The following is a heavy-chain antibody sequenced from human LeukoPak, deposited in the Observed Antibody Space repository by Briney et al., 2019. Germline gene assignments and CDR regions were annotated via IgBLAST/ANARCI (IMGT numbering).Heavy chain of an antibody. CDR1: GYSFTSYW. V-gene: IGHV5-51*01. CDR3: GRAGFDY. Sequence: GESLKISCKTSGYSFTSYWIGWVRQMPGKVLEWMGIIYPSDSSTIYSPSFQGQVTISADKSITTAYLQWSSLKASDSAIYYCGRAGFDYWAQGTLVTVSS. J-gene: IGHJ4*02. CDR2: IYPSDSST. D-gene: IGHD1-14*01.